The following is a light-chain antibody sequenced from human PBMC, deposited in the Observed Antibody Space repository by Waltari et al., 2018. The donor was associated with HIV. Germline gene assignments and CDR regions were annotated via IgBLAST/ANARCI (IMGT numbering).Light chain of an antibody. V-gene: IGLV2-11*01. J-gene: IGLJ3*02. CDR3: CSYADDYTWV. CDR2: DVN. Sequence: QSALTQPRSVSGSPGQSVTISCTGTSSDVGDYNYVSWYQQHPAKAPKLMIFDVNKRPSGVPDRFSGSKSGNTASLTSSGLQAEDEADYYCCSYADDYTWVFGGGTKLTVL. CDR1: SSDVGDYNY.